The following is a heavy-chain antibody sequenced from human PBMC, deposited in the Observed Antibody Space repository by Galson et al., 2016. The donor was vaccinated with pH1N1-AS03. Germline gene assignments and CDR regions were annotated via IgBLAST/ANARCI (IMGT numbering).Heavy chain of an antibody. CDR3: ARVPYSYGMDV. Sequence: SLRLSCAASGFTFSGYWMSWVRQAPGKGLEWVAHIKQDGSEKYYVDSVKGRFTISRDNAKNSLYLRMNSLRAEDTAVYYCARVPYSYGMDVWGQGTTVTVSS. J-gene: IGHJ6*02. V-gene: IGHV3-7*01. CDR1: GFTFSGYW. CDR2: IKQDGSEK.